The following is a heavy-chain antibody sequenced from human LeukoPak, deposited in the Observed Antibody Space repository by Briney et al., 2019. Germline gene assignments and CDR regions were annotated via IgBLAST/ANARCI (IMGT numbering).Heavy chain of an antibody. J-gene: IGHJ4*02. D-gene: IGHD3-10*01. V-gene: IGHV4-61*02. CDR2: VHRSGST. Sequence: SETLSLTCTVSGGPISSGNYYWNWIRQPAGKGLEWIGRVHRSGSTNHNPSLKSRVTISRDTSKNQFSVIVSSVSAADTAIYFCARSKGDYGSGSLGYWGQGILVTVSS. CDR1: GGPISSGNYY. CDR3: ARSKGDYGSGSLGY.